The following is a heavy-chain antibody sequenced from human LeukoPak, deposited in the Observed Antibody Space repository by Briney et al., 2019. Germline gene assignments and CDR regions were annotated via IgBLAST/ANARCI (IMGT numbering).Heavy chain of an antibody. CDR3: ATDDVTTGTKTALGY. D-gene: IGHD1-1*01. CDR2: IVVGSGNT. Sequence: GTSVKVSCKASGFTFTSSAVQWVRQARGQGLEWIGWIVVGSGNTNYAQKFQERVTINRDMSTNTAYMELSSLRSEDTAVYYCATDDVTTGTKTALGYWGQGTLVTVSS. V-gene: IGHV1-58*01. J-gene: IGHJ4*02. CDR1: GFTFTSSA.